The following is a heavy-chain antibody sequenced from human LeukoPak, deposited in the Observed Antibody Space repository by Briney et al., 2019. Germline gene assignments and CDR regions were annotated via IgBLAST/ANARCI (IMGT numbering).Heavy chain of an antibody. Sequence: GGSLTLSCAASGFTVNSNYMSWVRQAPGKGLEGVSVINSGGSTYYADSVKGRFTISRDNSKNTLYLLMNSLRAQDTAVYYCARGLYSSGYKPSAEYFQHWGQGTLVTVSS. D-gene: IGHD3-22*01. CDR1: GFTVNSNY. J-gene: IGHJ1*01. CDR3: ARGLYSSGYKPSAEYFQH. CDR2: INSGGST. V-gene: IGHV3-53*01.